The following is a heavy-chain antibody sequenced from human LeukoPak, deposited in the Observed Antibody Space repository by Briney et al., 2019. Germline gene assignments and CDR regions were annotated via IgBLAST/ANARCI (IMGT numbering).Heavy chain of an antibody. J-gene: IGHJ4*02. D-gene: IGHD5-12*01. CDR3: ARGGYSGYDGIFDY. Sequence: SETLSLTCAVYGGSFSGYYCSWIRQPPGKGPEWIGEINHSGSTNYNPSLKSRVTISVDTSKNQFSLKLSSVTAADTAVYYCARGGYSGYDGIFDYWGQGTLVTVSS. V-gene: IGHV4-34*01. CDR1: GGSFSGYY. CDR2: INHSGST.